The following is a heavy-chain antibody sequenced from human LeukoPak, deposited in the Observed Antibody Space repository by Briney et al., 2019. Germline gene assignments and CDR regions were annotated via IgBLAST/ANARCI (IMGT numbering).Heavy chain of an antibody. D-gene: IGHD6-19*01. Sequence: PSETLSLTCTVSGGSISSYYWSWIRQPPGKGLEWIGYIYYSGSTNYNSSLKSRVTISVDTSKNQFSLKLSSVTAADTAVYYCARDRYSSGWHEGVVAFDIWGQGTMVTVSS. CDR2: IYYSGST. J-gene: IGHJ3*02. V-gene: IGHV4-59*01. CDR3: ARDRYSSGWHEGVVAFDI. CDR1: GGSISSYY.